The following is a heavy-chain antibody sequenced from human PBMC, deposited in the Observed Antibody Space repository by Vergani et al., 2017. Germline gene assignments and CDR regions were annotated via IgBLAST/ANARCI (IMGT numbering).Heavy chain of an antibody. V-gene: IGHV1-18*01. CDR1: GYTFTSYG. J-gene: IGHJ6*02. CDR2: ISAYNGNT. CDR3: ARERYYDILTGYYSGMDV. D-gene: IGHD3-9*01. Sequence: QVQLVQSGAEVKKPGASVKVSCKASGYTFTSYGISWVRQAPGQGLEWMGWISAYNGNTNYAQKLQGRVTMTTDTSTSTAYMERRSLRSDDTAVYYCARERYYDILTGYYSGMDVWGQGTTVTVSS.